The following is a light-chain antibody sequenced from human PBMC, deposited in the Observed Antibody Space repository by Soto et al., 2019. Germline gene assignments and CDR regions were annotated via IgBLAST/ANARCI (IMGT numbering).Light chain of an antibody. Sequence: DIQMTQSPSTLSASVGDRVTITCRASERISSWLAWYQQKPGKAPKLLICKASRLESGVPSRFXGSGSGTEFTLTISSLQPDDLATYYCQQYNSYSPWTFGQGTKVEIK. CDR1: ERISSW. J-gene: IGKJ1*01. CDR3: QQYNSYSPWT. V-gene: IGKV1-5*03. CDR2: KAS.